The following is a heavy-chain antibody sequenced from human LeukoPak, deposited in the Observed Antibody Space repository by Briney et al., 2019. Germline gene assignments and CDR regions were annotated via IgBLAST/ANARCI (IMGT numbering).Heavy chain of an antibody. V-gene: IGHV4-39*07. CDR2: IYYSGST. CDR3: ARGRTYYDYVWGSYRSSDAFDI. D-gene: IGHD3-16*02. Sequence: PSETLSLTCTVSGGSISSSSYYWGWIRQPPGKGLEWIGSIYYSGSTYYNPSLKSRVTISVDTSKNQFSLKLSSVTAADTAVYYCARGRTYYDYVWGSYRSSDAFDIWGQGTMVTVSS. CDR1: GGSISSSSYY. J-gene: IGHJ3*02.